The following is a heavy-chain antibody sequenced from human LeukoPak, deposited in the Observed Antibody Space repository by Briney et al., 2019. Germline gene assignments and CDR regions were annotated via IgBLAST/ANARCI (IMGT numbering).Heavy chain of an antibody. CDR1: GGTFSSYA. D-gene: IGHD6-13*01. Sequence: ASVKVSCKASGGTFSSYAISWVRQAPGQGLEWMGRIIPILGIANYAQKFQGRVTITADKSTSTAYMELSSLRSEDTAVYYCARVGSAYSSSHFDYWGQGTPVTVSS. CDR3: ARVGSAYSSSHFDY. V-gene: IGHV1-69*04. CDR2: IIPILGIA. J-gene: IGHJ4*02.